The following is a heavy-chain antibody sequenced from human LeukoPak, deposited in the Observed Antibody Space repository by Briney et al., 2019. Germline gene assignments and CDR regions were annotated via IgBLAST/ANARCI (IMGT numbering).Heavy chain of an antibody. V-gene: IGHV3-23*01. CDR2: ISGSGGST. Sequence: PGGSLRLSCAASGFTFSSYAMNWVRQAPGKGLEWVSAISGSGGSTYYADSVKGRFTISRDNSKNTLYLQMDSLRAEDSAVYYCATGPTMIVVVSYFDYWGQGTLVTVSS. CDR1: GFTFSSYA. CDR3: ATGPTMIVVVSYFDY. J-gene: IGHJ4*02. D-gene: IGHD3-22*01.